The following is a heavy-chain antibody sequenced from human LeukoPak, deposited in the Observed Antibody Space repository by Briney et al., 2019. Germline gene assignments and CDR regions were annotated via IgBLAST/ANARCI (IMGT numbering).Heavy chain of an antibody. D-gene: IGHD6-13*01. Sequence: SETLSLTCSVSGGSISSYYWSWVRQPAGKGLEWIGRIYSSGSTNYNPSLNSRVTMSVDTSNNQFSLRLTSVTAADTAVYYCXRGXTAAAGIFDCWGQGTLVTVSS. V-gene: IGHV4-4*07. CDR1: GGSISSYY. CDR3: XRGXTAAAGIFDC. CDR2: IYSSGST. J-gene: IGHJ4*02.